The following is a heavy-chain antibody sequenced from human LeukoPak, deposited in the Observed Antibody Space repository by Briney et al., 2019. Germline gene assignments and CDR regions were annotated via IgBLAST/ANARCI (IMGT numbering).Heavy chain of an antibody. V-gene: IGHV4-39*01. CDR2: IYYSGST. D-gene: IGHD1-26*01. CDR1: GSSISSSSYY. J-gene: IGHJ5*02. Sequence: SETLSLTCTVSGSSISSSSYYWGWIRQPPGKGLEWIGSIYYSGSTYYNPSLKSRVTISVDTSKNQFSLKLSPVTAADTAVYYCARQGGSYWFDPWGQGTLVTVSS. CDR3: ARQGGSYWFDP.